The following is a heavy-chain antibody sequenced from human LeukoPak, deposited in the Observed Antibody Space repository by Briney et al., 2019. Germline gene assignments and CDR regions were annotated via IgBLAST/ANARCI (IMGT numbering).Heavy chain of an antibody. CDR3: ARTAGDCSSTSCYDY. Sequence: SETLSLTCTVSGGSISSGDYYWSWIRQPPEKGLQWIGYIYYSGSTNYNPSLKSRVTISVDTSKNQFSLKLSSVTAADTAVYYCARTAGDCSSTSCYDYWGQGTLVTVSS. CDR1: GGSISSGDYY. CDR2: IYYSGST. D-gene: IGHD2-2*01. J-gene: IGHJ4*02. V-gene: IGHV4-61*08.